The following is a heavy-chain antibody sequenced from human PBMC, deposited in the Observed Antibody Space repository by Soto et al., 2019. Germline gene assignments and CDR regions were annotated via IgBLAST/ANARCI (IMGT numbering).Heavy chain of an antibody. Sequence: EVQLVESGGGLVLPGGSLRLSCAASGFTFSRYWMHWVRQAPGKGLVWVSRISSYGSDTHYADSVKGRFTISRDNAKNTLYLQMNSPRADDTAVYYCASNYAYAEGYYWYGIDVWGQGTTVTVSS. J-gene: IGHJ6*02. D-gene: IGHD3-16*01. V-gene: IGHV3-74*01. CDR3: ASNYAYAEGYYWYGIDV. CDR2: ISSYGSDT. CDR1: GFTFSRYW.